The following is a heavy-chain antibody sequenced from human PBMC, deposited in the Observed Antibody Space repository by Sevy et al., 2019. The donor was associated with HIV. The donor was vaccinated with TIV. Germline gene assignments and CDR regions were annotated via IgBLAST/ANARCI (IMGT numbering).Heavy chain of an antibody. CDR1: GFTFGDYA. J-gene: IGHJ3*02. V-gene: IGHV3-9*01. Sequence: GGSLRLSCAASGFTFGDYAMHWVRQAPGKGLEWVSGISWNSGGIGYADSVKGRFTISRDNAKNSLYLQMNSLRPEDTALYYCGRNPVETYYYDSRAGTAEFDIWGQGTMVTVSS. D-gene: IGHD3-22*01. CDR2: ISWNSGGI. CDR3: GRNPVETYYYDSRAGTAEFDI.